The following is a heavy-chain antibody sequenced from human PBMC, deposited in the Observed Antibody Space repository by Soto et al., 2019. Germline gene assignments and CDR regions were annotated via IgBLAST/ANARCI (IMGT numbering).Heavy chain of an antibody. CDR1: GYTFTSYA. CDR3: AREWFGELYDY. D-gene: IGHD3-10*01. CDR2: INAGNGNT. V-gene: IGHV1-3*01. J-gene: IGHJ4*02. Sequence: QVQLVQSGAEVKKPGASVKVSCKASGYTFTSYAMHWVRQAPGQRLEWMGWINAGNGNTKYSQKFQGRVTITRDTSASTADMELSSLRSEDTAVYYCAREWFGELYDYWGQGTLVTVSS.